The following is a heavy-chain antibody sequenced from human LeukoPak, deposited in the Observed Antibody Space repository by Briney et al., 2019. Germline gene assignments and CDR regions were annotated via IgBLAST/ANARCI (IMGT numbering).Heavy chain of an antibody. V-gene: IGHV4-39*01. CDR3: ASLSLRWPDY. Sequence: PSETLSLTCTVSGGSISSSSYYWGWIRQPPGKGLEWIGSIYYSGSTYYNPSLKSRVTISVDTSKNQFSLKLSSVIAADTAVYYCASLSLRWPDYWGQGTLVTVSS. D-gene: IGHD4-23*01. J-gene: IGHJ4*02. CDR2: IYYSGST. CDR1: GGSISSSSYY.